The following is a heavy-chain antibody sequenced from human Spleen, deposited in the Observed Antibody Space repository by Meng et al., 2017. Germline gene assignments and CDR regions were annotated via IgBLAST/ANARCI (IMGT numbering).Heavy chain of an antibody. J-gene: IGHJ6*02. CDR3: GRRDMFSVGYYYYGLDV. Sequence: GESLKISCATSGFPLTSHAIHWVRQAPGRGLEWVAVLSYHGSHEIYADSVKGRFTVSRDTSKNTEYLQMSRLRAEDTAVYYCGRRDMFSVGYYYYGLDVWGQGTTVTVSS. D-gene: IGHD2-15*01. CDR1: GFPLTSHA. V-gene: IGHV3-30*04. CDR2: LSYHGSHE.